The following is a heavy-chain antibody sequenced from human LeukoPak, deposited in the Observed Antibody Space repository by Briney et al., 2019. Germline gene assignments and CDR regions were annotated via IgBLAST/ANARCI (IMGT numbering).Heavy chain of an antibody. V-gene: IGHV3-30*02. J-gene: IGHJ5*02. CDR3: ASKARGVNWFDP. D-gene: IGHD3-10*01. CDR2: IRYDGSNK. Sequence: GGSLRLSCAASGFTFSSYGMHWVRQAPGKGLEWVAFIRYDGSNKYYTDSVKGRFTISRDNSKNTLYLQMNSLRAEDTAVYYCASKARGVNWFDPWGQGTLVTVSS. CDR1: GFTFSSYG.